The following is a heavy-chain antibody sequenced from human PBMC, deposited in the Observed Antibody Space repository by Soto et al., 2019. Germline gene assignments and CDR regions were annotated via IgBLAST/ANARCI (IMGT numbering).Heavy chain of an antibody. V-gene: IGHV1-69*01. Sequence: QVQLVQSGAEVKKPGSSVKVSCKTSGGTFRNYALSWVRQAPGQGLEWMGGIIPMFGTTNYAQKFQGRVTITADESANTAYMEVNSLRSEDTAVYWCARGGELPTELTEYYYGLDVWGQGTTVTVSS. CDR2: IIPMFGTT. D-gene: IGHD1-1*01. J-gene: IGHJ6*02. CDR1: GGTFRNYA. CDR3: ARGGELPTELTEYYYGLDV.